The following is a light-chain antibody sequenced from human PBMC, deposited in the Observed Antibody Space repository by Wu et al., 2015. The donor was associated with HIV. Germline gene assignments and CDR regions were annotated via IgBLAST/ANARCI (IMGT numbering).Light chain of an antibody. CDR1: RVVKLGLG. J-gene: IGKJ1*01. V-gene: IGKV1-5*03. CDR2: KAS. Sequence: VEDRVTITCRARVRVVKLGLGWPRYQQKPGKAPKLLIYKASSLESGVPSRFSGSGSGTEFTLTISSLQPDDFATYYCQQYNSYPWTFGQGTKVEIK. CDR3: QQYNSYPWT.